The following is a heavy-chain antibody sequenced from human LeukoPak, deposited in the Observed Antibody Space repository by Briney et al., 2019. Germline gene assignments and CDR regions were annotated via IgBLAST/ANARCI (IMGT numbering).Heavy chain of an antibody. CDR2: INPYSGGT. CDR3: ARDPRDPNSSGWPFDF. D-gene: IGHD6-19*01. Sequence: ASVKVSCKASGYTFTDYYVHWVRQAPGQGLEWMGWINPYSGGTNYAQKLQGRVTITTDTSTTTAYMELRSLRSDDTAVYYCARDPRDPNSSGWPFDFWGQGTLVTVSS. V-gene: IGHV1-2*02. J-gene: IGHJ4*02. CDR1: GYTFTDYY.